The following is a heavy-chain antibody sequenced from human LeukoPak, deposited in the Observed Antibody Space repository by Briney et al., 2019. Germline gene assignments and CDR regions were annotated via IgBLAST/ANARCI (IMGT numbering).Heavy chain of an antibody. V-gene: IGHV1-2*02. J-gene: IGHJ4*02. Sequence: GASVTVSCKASGYIFSGYYVHWVRQAPGRGLEWLGWVNPNTGDTNSAQKFQGRVTMTRDTSISTAYMELSRLRPDDTAVYYCARTYYYDSSGYYYAYWGQGTLVTVSS. CDR2: VNPNTGDT. D-gene: IGHD3-22*01. CDR1: GYIFSGYY. CDR3: ARTYYYDSSGYYYAY.